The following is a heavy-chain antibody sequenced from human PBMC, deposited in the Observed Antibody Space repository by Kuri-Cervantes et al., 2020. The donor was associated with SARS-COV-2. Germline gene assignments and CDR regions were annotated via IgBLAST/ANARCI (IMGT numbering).Heavy chain of an antibody. CDR2: IYTSGST. CDR3: ASATSSGPITWFDS. CDR1: GGSISSYY. J-gene: IGHJ5*01. D-gene: IGHD3-22*01. Sequence: SETLSLTCTVYGGSISSYYWSWIRQPAGKGLEWIGRIYTSGSTNYNPSLKSRVTISVDTSENQFSLRLTSVTAADTAVYYCASATSSGPITWFDSWGRGTLVTVSS. V-gene: IGHV4-4*07.